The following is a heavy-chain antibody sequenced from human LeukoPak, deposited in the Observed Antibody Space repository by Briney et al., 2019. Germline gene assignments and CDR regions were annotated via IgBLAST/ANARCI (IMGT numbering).Heavy chain of an antibody. CDR1: GGSFSGYY. J-gene: IGHJ4*02. CDR2: INHSGST. V-gene: IGHV4-34*01. Sequence: SSETLSPTCAVYGGSFSGYYWSWIRQPPGKGLEWIGEINHSGSTNCNPSLKSRVTISVDTSKNQFSLKLSSVTAADTAVYYCARGRYCSGGSCYVGYWGQGTLVTVSS. D-gene: IGHD2-15*01. CDR3: ARGRYCSGGSCYVGY.